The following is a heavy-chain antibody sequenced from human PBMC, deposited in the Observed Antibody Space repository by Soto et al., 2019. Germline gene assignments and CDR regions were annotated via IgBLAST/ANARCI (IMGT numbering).Heavy chain of an antibody. D-gene: IGHD5-12*01. V-gene: IGHV4-61*01. CDR1: GGSVRSGSHY. CDR2: IYYSGNT. J-gene: IGHJ5*02. Sequence: QVQLQESGPGLVKPSETLSLTCTVSGGSVRSGSHYWSWIRQPPGKGLEWIGYIYYSGNTNYNPSLKSRVTISVDTSKNQFSLKLSSVTAADTAVYYCARTPFDRLRRFDPWGQGTLVTVS. CDR3: ARTPFDRLRRFDP.